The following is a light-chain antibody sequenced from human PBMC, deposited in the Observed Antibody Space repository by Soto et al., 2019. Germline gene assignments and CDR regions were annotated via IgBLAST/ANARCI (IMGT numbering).Light chain of an antibody. CDR2: AAS. Sequence: VGDRDTITCLASQGISSYLAWYQQKPGKVPKVLIYAASTLQSGVPSRFSGSGSGTDFTLTISNLQPEDVATYYCQNYNSAPRTFGQGTKVDIK. CDR3: QNYNSAPRT. J-gene: IGKJ1*01. V-gene: IGKV1-27*01. CDR1: QGISSY.